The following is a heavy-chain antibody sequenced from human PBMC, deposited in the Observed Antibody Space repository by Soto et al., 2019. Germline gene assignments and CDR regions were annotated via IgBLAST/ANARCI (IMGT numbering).Heavy chain of an antibody. CDR2: ISSSSSSTYI. CDR3: ARRGVSTKYYTLDV. CDR1: GFTFSTYS. V-gene: IGHV3-21*01. D-gene: IGHD2-2*01. Sequence: EVQLVESGGGLVKPGGSLGLSCAASGFTFSTYSMDWVRTAPGKGLELVSSISSSSSSTYIFYADSVKGRFTISRDHAKNSLYLQMNSLRAEDTAVYYCARRGVSTKYYTLDVWGQGTTVTVTS. J-gene: IGHJ6*02.